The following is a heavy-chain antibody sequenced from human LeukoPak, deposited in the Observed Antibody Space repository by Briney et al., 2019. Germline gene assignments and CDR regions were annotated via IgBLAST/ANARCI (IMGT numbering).Heavy chain of an antibody. J-gene: IGHJ6*04. V-gene: IGHV3-23*01. CDR3: AELGITMIGGV. Sequence: GGPLRLSCAASGLNFSSYGMSWVRQAAGKGLEWVSSISSTGGTTYYADSVKGRFTISRDNAKNSLYLQMNSLRAEDTAVYYCAELGITMIGGVWGKGTTVTISS. D-gene: IGHD3-10*02. CDR2: ISSTGGTT. CDR1: GLNFSSYG.